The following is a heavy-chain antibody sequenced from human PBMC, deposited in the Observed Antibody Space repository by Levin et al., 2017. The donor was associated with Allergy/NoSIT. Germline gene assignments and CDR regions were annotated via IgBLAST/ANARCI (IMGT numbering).Heavy chain of an antibody. CDR3: ARVSLVYYGMDV. D-gene: IGHD2-8*02. CDR2: ISAYNGNT. Sequence: GESLKISCKASGYTFTSYGISWVRQAPGQGLEWMGWISAYNGNTNYAQKLQGRVTMTTDTSTSTAYMELRSLRSDDTAVYYCARVSLVYYGMDVWGQGTTVTVSS. V-gene: IGHV1-18*01. CDR1: GYTFTSYG. J-gene: IGHJ6*02.